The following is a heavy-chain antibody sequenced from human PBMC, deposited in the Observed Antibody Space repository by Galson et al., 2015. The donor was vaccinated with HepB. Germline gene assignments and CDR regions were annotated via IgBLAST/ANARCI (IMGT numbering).Heavy chain of an antibody. Sequence: SLRLSCAASGFTFSHYGLHWVRQAPGKGLEWVAFIWYDGTNQYYVDSVKGRFTISRDNSINTLYLQMNSLRAEDTAVYYCARGHYPTLTPDGFDIWGQGAMVTVSS. V-gene: IGHV3-33*08. CDR1: GFTFSHYG. CDR3: ARGHYPTLTPDGFDI. D-gene: IGHD3-10*01. CDR2: IWYDGTNQ. J-gene: IGHJ3*02.